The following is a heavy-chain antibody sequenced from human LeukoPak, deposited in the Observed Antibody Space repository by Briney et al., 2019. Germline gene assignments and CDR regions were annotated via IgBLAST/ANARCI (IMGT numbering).Heavy chain of an antibody. CDR2: IYYSGST. Sequence: SETLSLTCTVSGGSISSYHWSWIRQPPGKGLEWIGYIYYSGSTNYNPSLKSRVTISVDTSKNQFSLKLSSVTAADTAVYYCARIGIAARRYFDYWGQGTLVTVSS. CDR1: GGSISSYH. V-gene: IGHV4-59*01. D-gene: IGHD6-6*01. CDR3: ARIGIAARRYFDY. J-gene: IGHJ4*02.